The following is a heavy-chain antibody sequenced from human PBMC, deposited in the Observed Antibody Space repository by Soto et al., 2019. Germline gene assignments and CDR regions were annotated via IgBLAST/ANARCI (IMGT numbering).Heavy chain of an antibody. CDR2: ISSSSSYI. J-gene: IGHJ5*02. Sequence: PGGSLRLSCAASGFTFSSYSMNWVRQAPGKGLEWVSSISSSSSYIYYADSVKGRFTISRDNAKNSLYLQMNSLRAEDTAVYYCAREVVVAATYDRVSNNWFDPWGQGTLVTVSS. CDR3: AREVVVAATYDRVSNNWFDP. CDR1: GFTFSSYS. D-gene: IGHD2-15*01. V-gene: IGHV3-21*01.